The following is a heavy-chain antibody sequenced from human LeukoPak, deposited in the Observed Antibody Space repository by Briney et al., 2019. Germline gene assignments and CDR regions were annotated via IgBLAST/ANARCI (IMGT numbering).Heavy chain of an antibody. CDR2: SNWNCGST. CDR3: ARDGSCSGGSCYSDH. D-gene: IGHD2-15*01. V-gene: IGHV3-20*04. Sequence: GGSLRLSCAASGFPFDDYGMSLVRQAAGKGLEWVAGSNWNCGSTGYADSVRGRFTLSRDNATTSLYLQMNSLRGEATAVYYCARDGSCSGGSCYSDHWGQGTLVTVSS. CDR1: GFPFDDYG. J-gene: IGHJ4*02.